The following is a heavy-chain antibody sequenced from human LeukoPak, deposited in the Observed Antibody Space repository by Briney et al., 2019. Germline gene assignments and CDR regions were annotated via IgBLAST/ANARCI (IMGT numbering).Heavy chain of an antibody. J-gene: IGHJ4*02. Sequence: ASVKVSCKASGYTFTGYYMHWVRQAPGQGLEWMGWINPNSGGTNYAQKFQGRVTMTRDTSISTVYMELSRLRSDDTAGYYCARSPRSGYSGYDINYWGQGTLVTVSS. D-gene: IGHD5-12*01. V-gene: IGHV1-2*02. CDR1: GYTFTGYY. CDR2: INPNSGGT. CDR3: ARSPRSGYSGYDINY.